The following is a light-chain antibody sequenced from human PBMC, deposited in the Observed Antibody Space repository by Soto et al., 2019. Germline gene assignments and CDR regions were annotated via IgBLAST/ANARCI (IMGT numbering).Light chain of an antibody. CDR3: QHYDSSPPWT. V-gene: IGKV3-20*01. CDR1: QSVSSTS. Sequence: EIVLTQSPGTLSFSPGERVTLSCRASQSVSSTSLAWYQQKPGQSPRLLIYGASNRATGIPDRFSGSGSGTDFTLTISRLEPEGFALYYCQHYDSSPPWTFGQRTKVEIK. J-gene: IGKJ1*01. CDR2: GAS.